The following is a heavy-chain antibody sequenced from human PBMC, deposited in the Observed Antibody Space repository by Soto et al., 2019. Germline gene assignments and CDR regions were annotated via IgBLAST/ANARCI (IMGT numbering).Heavy chain of an antibody. D-gene: IGHD6-19*01. J-gene: IGHJ6*02. V-gene: IGHV3-11*01. CDR2: ITGSGKTI. CDR3: ARHLDDSSGWYDVDYYGMDV. CDR1: GFTFSDNY. Sequence: GGSLRLSCAASGFTFSDNYMSWIRQAPGKGLEWVSYITGSGKTIYYADSVKGRFTISRDNAKNSLYLQMNSLRADDTAMYYCARHLDDSSGWYDVDYYGMDVWGQGTTVTVSS.